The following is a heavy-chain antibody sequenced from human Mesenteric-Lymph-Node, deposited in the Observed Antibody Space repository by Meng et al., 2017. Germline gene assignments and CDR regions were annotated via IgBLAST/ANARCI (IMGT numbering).Heavy chain of an antibody. J-gene: IGHJ3*02. CDR2: IKSKTDGGTT. D-gene: IGHD3-22*01. CDR3: TTLYPTYYYDSSGNDAFDI. Sequence: GGSLRLSCAASGFTFSNAWMSWVRQAPGKGLEWVGRIKSKTDGGTTDYAAPVKGRFTISRDDSKNTLYLQMNSLKTEDTAVYYCTTLYPTYYYDSSGNDAFDIWGQGTMVTVSS. CDR1: GFTFSNAW. V-gene: IGHV3-15*01.